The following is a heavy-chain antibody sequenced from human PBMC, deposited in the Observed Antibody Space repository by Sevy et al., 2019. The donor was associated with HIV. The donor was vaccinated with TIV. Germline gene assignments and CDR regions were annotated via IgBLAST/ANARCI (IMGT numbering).Heavy chain of an antibody. CDR2: ISWNSGSI. Sequence: GGSLRLSCAASGFTFDDYAMHWVRQAPGKGLEWVSGISWNSGSIGYADSVKGRLTITRDNAKNSLYLQMNSLRAEDTALYYCAKDIVLRVYAPRGAFDIWGQGTMVTVSS. J-gene: IGHJ3*02. CDR3: AKDIVLRVYAPRGAFDI. V-gene: IGHV3-9*01. D-gene: IGHD2-8*01. CDR1: GFTFDDYA.